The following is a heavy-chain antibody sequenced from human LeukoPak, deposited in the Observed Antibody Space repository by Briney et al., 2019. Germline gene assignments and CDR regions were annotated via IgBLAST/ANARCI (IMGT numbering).Heavy chain of an antibody. CDR1: GFTFSDYS. CDR3: AREGTLLNDY. D-gene: IGHD1-1*01. Sequence: PGGSLRLSCAASGFTFSDYSMNWVRQAPGKGLEWVSSISSSSAYIYYADSVKGRFTISRDNAKNSLYLQMNSLRAEDTAVYYCAREGTLLNDYWGQGTLVTVSS. V-gene: IGHV3-21*01. J-gene: IGHJ4*02. CDR2: ISSSSAYI.